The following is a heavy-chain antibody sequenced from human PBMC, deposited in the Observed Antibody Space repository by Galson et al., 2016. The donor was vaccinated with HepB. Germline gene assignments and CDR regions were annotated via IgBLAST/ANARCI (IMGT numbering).Heavy chain of an antibody. J-gene: IGHJ4*02. D-gene: IGHD6-19*01. Sequence: SLRLSCAASGFTFSSYAMHWVRQAPGEGLEWVAVITYDGSNKFYAGSVKGRFTISRDNSKNTMYLQMNSLRAEDTALYYCARGLQPWVVGDIDYWGQGSLVTVSS. CDR1: GFTFSSYA. V-gene: IGHV3-30-3*01. CDR3: ARGLQPWVVGDIDY. CDR2: ITYDGSNK.